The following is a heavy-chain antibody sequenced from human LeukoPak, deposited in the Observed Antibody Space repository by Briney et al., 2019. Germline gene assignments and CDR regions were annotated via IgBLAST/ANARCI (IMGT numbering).Heavy chain of an antibody. CDR1: GGSFSGYY. J-gene: IGHJ4*02. CDR2: INHSGST. D-gene: IGHD1-7*01. V-gene: IGHV4-34*01. Sequence: SETLSLTCAVYGGSFSGYYWSWIRQPPGKGLEWIGEINHSGSTNYNPSLKSRVTISVDTSKNQFSLKLSSVTAADTAVYYCARRLELGHTDYWGQGTLVTVSS. CDR3: ARRLELGHTDY.